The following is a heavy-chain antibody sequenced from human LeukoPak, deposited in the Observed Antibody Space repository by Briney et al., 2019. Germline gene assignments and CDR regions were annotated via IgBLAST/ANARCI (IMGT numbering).Heavy chain of an antibody. V-gene: IGHV3-7*01. CDR1: GFTFSSYW. Sequence: GGSLRLSCAASGFTFSSYWMSWVRQARGKGLEWVANIKQDGSEKYYVDSVKGRFTISRDNAKNSLYLQMNSLSAEDTAVYYCARSRGTTSWYHYDSSGYYLDYWGQGTLVTVSS. CDR2: IKQDGSEK. J-gene: IGHJ4*02. D-gene: IGHD3-22*01. CDR3: ARSRGTTSWYHYDSSGYYLDY.